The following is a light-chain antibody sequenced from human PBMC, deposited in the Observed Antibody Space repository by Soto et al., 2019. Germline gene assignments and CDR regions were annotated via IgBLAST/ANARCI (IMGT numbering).Light chain of an antibody. CDR2: GVS. CDR3: CSYAGGPEV. Sequence: LTEPRSVSGSAGQSVTISCTGTSSDVGGYKYVSWYQQKPGKAPKLIIYGVSRWPSGVPNRFSGSKSGNRASLTISGLQAEDEGDYYCCSYAGGPEVFGTGTKVTVL. CDR1: SSDVGGYKY. V-gene: IGLV2-11*01. J-gene: IGLJ1*01.